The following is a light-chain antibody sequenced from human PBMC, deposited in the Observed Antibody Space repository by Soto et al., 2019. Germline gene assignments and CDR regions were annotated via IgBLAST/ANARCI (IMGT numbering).Light chain of an antibody. CDR2: SNN. Sequence: QLVLTQPPSASGTPGQRVTISCSGSSSNIGSNTVNWYQQLPGTAPKLLIYSNNQRPSGVPDRFSGFKSGTSASLAISGLQSEDEADYYCAAWDDSLNVPYVFGTGTKLTVL. CDR3: AAWDDSLNVPYV. J-gene: IGLJ1*01. CDR1: SSNIGSNT. V-gene: IGLV1-44*01.